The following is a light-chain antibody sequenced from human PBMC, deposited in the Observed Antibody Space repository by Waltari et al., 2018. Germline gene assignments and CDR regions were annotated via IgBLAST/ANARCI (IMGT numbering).Light chain of an antibody. CDR1: QSLLHRNGYSF. Sequence: DIVMTQSPLSLPVTPGEPASISCRSRQSLLHRNGYSFLDWYLQKPGQSPQLLIYLGSNRASGVPDRFSGSGSGTDFTLKISRVEAEDVGVYYCMQALQTPFTFGPGTKVDIK. J-gene: IGKJ3*01. CDR3: MQALQTPFT. V-gene: IGKV2-28*01. CDR2: LGS.